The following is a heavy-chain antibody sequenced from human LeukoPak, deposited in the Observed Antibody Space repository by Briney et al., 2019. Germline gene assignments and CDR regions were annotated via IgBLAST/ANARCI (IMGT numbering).Heavy chain of an antibody. CDR1: GGSLSSYY. J-gene: IGHJ4*02. V-gene: IGHV4-59*12. CDR2: IYYSGST. D-gene: IGHD6-19*01. CDR3: ARGSPAGPHDY. Sequence: SETLSLTCTVSGGSLSSYYWSWIRQPPGKGLQWIGNIYYSGSTSYNPSLKSRVTISVDTSKNQFSLKLNSVAAADTAVYYCARGSPAGPHDYWGQGTLVTVSS.